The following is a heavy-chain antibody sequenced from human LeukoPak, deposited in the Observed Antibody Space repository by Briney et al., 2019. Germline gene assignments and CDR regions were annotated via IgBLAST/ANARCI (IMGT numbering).Heavy chain of an antibody. V-gene: IGHV1-69*13. Sequence: ASVKVSLKASGGTFSSYAINWVRQAPGQGLAWVGGINPIFGRANNAQKVQGRVTITADESTSTAYMELSSLRSENTVVYYCARARYYYYYMDVWGKGTTVTVSS. CDR3: ARARYYYYYMDV. CDR1: GGTFSSYA. CDR2: INPIFGRA. J-gene: IGHJ6*03.